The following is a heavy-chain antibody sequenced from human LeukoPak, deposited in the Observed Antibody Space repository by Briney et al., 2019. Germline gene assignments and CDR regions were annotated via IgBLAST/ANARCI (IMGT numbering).Heavy chain of an antibody. CDR1: GFTFSSYA. V-gene: IGHV3-48*04. J-gene: IGHJ5*02. Sequence: GGSLRLSCAASGFTFSSYAMNWVRQAPGKGLEWVSYISSSSSTIYYADSVKGRFTISRDNAKNSLYLQMNCLRAEDTAVDYCARDRGSSSWYHWFDPWGQGTLVTVSS. CDR2: ISSSSSTI. D-gene: IGHD6-13*01. CDR3: ARDRGSSSWYHWFDP.